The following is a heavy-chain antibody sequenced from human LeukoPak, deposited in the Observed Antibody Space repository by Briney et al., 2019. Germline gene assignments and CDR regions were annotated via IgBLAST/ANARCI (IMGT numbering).Heavy chain of an antibody. CDR1: GYTLTELS. D-gene: IGHD3-16*01. V-gene: IGHV1-24*01. CDR2: FDPEDGET. J-gene: IGHJ4*02. Sequence: WASVKVSCKVSGYTLTELSMHWVRQAPGKGLEWMGSFDPEDGETIYAQKFQGRVTMSEDKSTSTAYMELSSLRSEDTAVYYCAGGFDYWGQGTLVTVSS. CDR3: AGGFDY.